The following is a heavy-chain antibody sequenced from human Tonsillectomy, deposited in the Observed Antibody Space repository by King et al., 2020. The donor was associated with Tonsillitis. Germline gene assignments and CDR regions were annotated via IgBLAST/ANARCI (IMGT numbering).Heavy chain of an antibody. D-gene: IGHD6-19*01. CDR1: GGSFSGYY. Sequence: VQLQQWGAGLLKPSETLSLTCAVYGGSFSGYYWSWIRQPPGKGLEWIGEINHSGSTNYNPSLKSRVTISVDTYTNQFSLKLSYVTAADTAVYYSAVGPYGVRGWRQRPRKDTHFDYWGQGTLVPVSS. CDR3: AVGPYGVRGWRQRPRKDTHFDY. V-gene: IGHV4-34*01. J-gene: IGHJ4*02. CDR2: INHSGST.